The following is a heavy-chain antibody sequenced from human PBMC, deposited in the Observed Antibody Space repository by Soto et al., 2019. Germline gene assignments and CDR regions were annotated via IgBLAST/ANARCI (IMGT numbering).Heavy chain of an antibody. D-gene: IGHD5-12*01. J-gene: IGHJ6*02. CDR2: ISYDGSNK. CDR3: TRDYYRFNSGYGFSMDV. V-gene: IGHV3-30-3*01. Sequence: QVQLVESGGGVVQPGRSLRLSCAASGFTFSSYAMHWVRQAPGKGLEWVAVISYDGSNKYYAESVKGRFTISRDNSKNTLNLQMNSLRAEDTAVYYWTRDYYRFNSGYGFSMDVWGQGTTVTVSS. CDR1: GFTFSSYA.